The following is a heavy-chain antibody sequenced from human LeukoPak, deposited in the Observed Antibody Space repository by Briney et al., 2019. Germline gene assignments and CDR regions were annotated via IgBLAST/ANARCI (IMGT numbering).Heavy chain of an antibody. J-gene: IGHJ4*02. Sequence: PGGSLRLSCAASRFNFNSFVIGWVRQPPGKGLEWVSSISTSSGYIFYADSLKGRVTISRDNAKNSLYLQMNSLRAEDTAVYYCVRGKKPGWDMSYFDYWGQGILVTVSS. V-gene: IGHV3-21*06. D-gene: IGHD1-14*01. CDR1: RFNFNSFV. CDR2: ISTSSGYI. CDR3: VRGKKPGWDMSYFDY.